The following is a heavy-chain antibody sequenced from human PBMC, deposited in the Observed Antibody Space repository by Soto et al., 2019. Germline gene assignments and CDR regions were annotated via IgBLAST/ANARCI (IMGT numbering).Heavy chain of an antibody. CDR1: GFTFSSYA. V-gene: IGHV3-23*01. D-gene: IGHD3-16*01. Sequence: EVQLLESGGGLVQPGGSLRLSCAAAGFTFSSYAMNWVRQAPGKGLEWVSVISGSGDSTYYADSVKGRFTISRDNSKNTLYLQMNSPRAEDTAVYYCAKRGIGAYFDYWGQGTLVTVSS. CDR2: ISGSGDST. CDR3: AKRGIGAYFDY. J-gene: IGHJ4*02.